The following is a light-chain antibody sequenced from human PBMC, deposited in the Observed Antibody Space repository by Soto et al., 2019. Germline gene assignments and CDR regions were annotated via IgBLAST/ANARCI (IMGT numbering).Light chain of an antibody. J-gene: IGKJ5*01. Sequence: IVLTQSPGTLSFSPGERVTLSCRASQSVSSSYLAWYQQKPGQAPRLLIYGASSRATGIPDRFSGSGSGTDFNLTISRLEPEGFAVYSCQQYRYWITFGQGKTLEIX. V-gene: IGKV3-20*01. CDR2: GAS. CDR3: QQYRYWIT. CDR1: QSVSSSY.